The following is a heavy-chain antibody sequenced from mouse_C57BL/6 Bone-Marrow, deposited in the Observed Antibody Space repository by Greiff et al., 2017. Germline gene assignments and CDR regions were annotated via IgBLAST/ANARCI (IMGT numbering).Heavy chain of an antibody. J-gene: IGHJ4*01. CDR1: GFSLTSYG. Sequence: QVQLQQPGPGLVQPSQSLSITCTVSGFSLTSYGVHWVRQSPGKGLEWLGVLWRGGSTDYNAAFMSRLSITKDNSKSQVFFKMNSLQADDTAIYYGAKPYYGYPYYYAMDYWGQGTSVTVAS. V-gene: IGHV2-5*01. D-gene: IGHD2-9*01. CDR2: LWRGGST. CDR3: AKPYYGYPYYYAMDY.